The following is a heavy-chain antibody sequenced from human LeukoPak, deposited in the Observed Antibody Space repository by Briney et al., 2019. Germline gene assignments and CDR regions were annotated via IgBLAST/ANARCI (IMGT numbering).Heavy chain of an antibody. J-gene: IGHJ3*02. CDR1: GFTFSSFA. D-gene: IGHD3-10*01. Sequence: GGSLRLSCAASGFTFSSFAMSWVRQAPGKGLEWVSGISGRGAGTYYADSVKGRFTISRDNAKNSLYLQMNSLRAEDTAVYYCARDGYYGSGKGFFDIWGQGTMVTVSS. V-gene: IGHV3-23*01. CDR3: ARDGYYGSGKGFFDI. CDR2: ISGRGAGT.